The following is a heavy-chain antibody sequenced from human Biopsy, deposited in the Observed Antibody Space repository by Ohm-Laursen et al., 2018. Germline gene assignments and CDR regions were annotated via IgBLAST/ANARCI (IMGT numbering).Heavy chain of an antibody. V-gene: IGHV1-24*01. D-gene: IGHD3-10*01. CDR1: GPTINGLS. CDR2: FAPENGKT. J-gene: IGHJ4*02. CDR3: ATGPYYDTRFYYNVRPFDF. Sequence: ASVKVSCKVSGPTINGLSMHSVRLVPGNGLVWMGGFAPENGKTVYAEKFQGRVTMTEDTSTDTVYMEVTSLRSDDTAVYDCATGPYYDTRFYYNVRPFDFWGQGTLVTVSS.